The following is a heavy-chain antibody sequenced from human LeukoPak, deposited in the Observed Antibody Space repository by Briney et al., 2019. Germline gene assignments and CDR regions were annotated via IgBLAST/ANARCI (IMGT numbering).Heavy chain of an antibody. J-gene: IGHJ4*02. CDR1: GFTFSSYA. Sequence: GGSLRLSCAASGFTFSSYAMSWVRQAPGKGLEWVSAISGSGGSTYYADTVKGRFTISRDNSKNTLYLQMNSLRAEDTAVYYCAKDGGSGSYVDYWGQGTLVTVSS. CDR3: AKDGGSGSYVDY. CDR2: ISGSGGST. D-gene: IGHD3-10*01. V-gene: IGHV3-23*01.